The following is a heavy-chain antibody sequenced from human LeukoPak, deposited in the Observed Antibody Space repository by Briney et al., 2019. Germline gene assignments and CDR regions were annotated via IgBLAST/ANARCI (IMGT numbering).Heavy chain of an antibody. CDR1: GGSISSSSYY. Sequence: SETLSLTCTVSGGSISSSSYYWGWIRQPPGKGLEWIGSIYYSGSTYYNPSLKSRVTISVDTSKNQFSLKLSSVTAADTAVYYCARLRLYSDYWGQGTLVTVSS. J-gene: IGHJ4*02. CDR3: ARLRLYSDY. D-gene: IGHD2-21*01. CDR2: IYYSGST. V-gene: IGHV4-39*01.